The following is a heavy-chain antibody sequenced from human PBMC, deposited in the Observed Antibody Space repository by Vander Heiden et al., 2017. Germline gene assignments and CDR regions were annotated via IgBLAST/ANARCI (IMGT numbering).Heavy chain of an antibody. V-gene: IGHV3-53*01. D-gene: IGHD7-27*01. CDR2: IYRGGNT. Sequence: VQLVESGGGLIQPGGSLRLSRAASGLTVSSGYMCWARHAPGKGLECVSVIYRGGNTYYADSVEGRFTISRDDSKNTLYLQMNGLRAEDTAVYYCARDMSGDPYWCFDLWGRGTLVTVSS. CDR3: ARDMSGDPYWCFDL. CDR1: GLTVSSGY. J-gene: IGHJ2*01.